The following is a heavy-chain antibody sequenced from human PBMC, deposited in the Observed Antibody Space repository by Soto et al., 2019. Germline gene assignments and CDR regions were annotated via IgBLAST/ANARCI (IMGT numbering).Heavy chain of an antibody. V-gene: IGHV4-34*01. CDR1: GGSFSGYY. CDR2: INHSGSA. D-gene: IGHD3-22*01. CDR3: ARVISHWYYDSRGYYPLFDY. Sequence: PSETLSLTCAVYGGSFSGYYWSWIRQPPGKGLEWIGEINHSGSANYNPSLKSRVTISVDTSKNQFSLKLSSVTAADTAVYYCARVISHWYYDSRGYYPLFDYWGQGTLGTVS. J-gene: IGHJ4*02.